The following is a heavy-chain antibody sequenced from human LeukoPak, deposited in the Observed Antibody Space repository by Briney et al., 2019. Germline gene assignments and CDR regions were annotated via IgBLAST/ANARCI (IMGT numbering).Heavy chain of an antibody. CDR1: GFTFDDYA. D-gene: IGHD6-13*01. J-gene: IGHJ4*02. CDR3: AKDPDPGIAAAGTGVYFDY. Sequence: GGSLRLSCTASGFTFDDYAMHWVRQAPAKGLEWVSLISGDGGTTDYADSVKGRFTISRDNSKNTLYLQMNSLRAEDTAVYYCAKDPDPGIAAAGTGVYFDYWGQGTLVTVSS. V-gene: IGHV3-43*02. CDR2: ISGDGGTT.